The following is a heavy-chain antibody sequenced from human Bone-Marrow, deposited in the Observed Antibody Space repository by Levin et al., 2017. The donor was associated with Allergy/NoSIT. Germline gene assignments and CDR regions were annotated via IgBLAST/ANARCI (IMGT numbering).Heavy chain of an antibody. Sequence: GESLKISCAPSGFTFSHYSMNWVRQPPGKGLEWISYISSTGSTINYADSVKGRFTVSRDNAKNSLYLQMNSLRAEDTAVYYCARDVDWASDYWGQGTLVTVPS. D-gene: IGHD3-9*01. CDR3: ARDVDWASDY. CDR1: GFTFSHYS. J-gene: IGHJ4*02. CDR2: ISSTGSTI. V-gene: IGHV3-48*01.